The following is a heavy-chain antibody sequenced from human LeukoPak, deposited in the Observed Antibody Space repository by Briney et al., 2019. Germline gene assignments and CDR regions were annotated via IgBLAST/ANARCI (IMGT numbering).Heavy chain of an antibody. CDR1: GYTFTTYA. V-gene: IGHV1-3*01. Sequence: ASVKVSCKASGYTFTTYAIHWVRQAPGQRLEWMGWVNAGNGNTKYSQKFLGRVTITRGTSTSTAYMELSSLRSEDTAVYYCARDHGSSKEDDAFDIWGQGTMVTVSS. J-gene: IGHJ3*02. CDR2: VNAGNGNT. CDR3: ARDHGSSKEDDAFDI. D-gene: IGHD6-13*01.